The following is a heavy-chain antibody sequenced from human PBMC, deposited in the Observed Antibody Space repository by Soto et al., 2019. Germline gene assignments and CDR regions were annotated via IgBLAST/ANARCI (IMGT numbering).Heavy chain of an antibody. V-gene: IGHV5-51*01. J-gene: IGHJ5*02. CDR3: ARLDAKYNWFDP. CDR2: IYPGDSDT. Sequence: PXESLTISCRGYGYSFTSYWIGLVRQMPGKGLEWMGIIYPGDSDTRYSPSFQGQVTISADKSISNAYLQWSSLKASDTAMYYCARLDAKYNWFDPWGQGTLVTVSS. CDR1: GYSFTSYW.